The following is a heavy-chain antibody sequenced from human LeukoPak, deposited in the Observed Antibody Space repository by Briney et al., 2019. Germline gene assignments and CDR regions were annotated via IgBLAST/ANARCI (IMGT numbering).Heavy chain of an antibody. D-gene: IGHD5-24*01. CDR1: GFIFSDYY. J-gene: IGHJ6*02. V-gene: IGHV3-11*06. CDR2: IDTYNYYS. CDR3: AREGYGDGYNFGV. Sequence: PGGSLRLSCAASGFIFSDYYMTWIRQAPGKGLEWLSYIDTYNYYSNYADSVKGRFTISRDNAKSLLYLQMDSLRADDTAVYYCAREGYGDGYNFGVWGQGTTVTVSS.